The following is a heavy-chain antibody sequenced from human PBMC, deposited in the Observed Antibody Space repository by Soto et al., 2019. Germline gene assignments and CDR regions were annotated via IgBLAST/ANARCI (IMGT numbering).Heavy chain of an antibody. Sequence: GGSLRLSCAASGFTFSSYSMNWVRQAPGKGLEWVSYISSSSSTIYYADSVKGRYTISRDNAKNTLYLQMDSLRAEDTAVYFCGRELRQLYSLPNYYYYYMDVWGQGTTVTVSS. CDR1: GFTFSSYS. J-gene: IGHJ6*03. D-gene: IGHD5-18*01. CDR3: GRELRQLYSLPNYYYYYMDV. V-gene: IGHV3-48*01. CDR2: ISSSSSTI.